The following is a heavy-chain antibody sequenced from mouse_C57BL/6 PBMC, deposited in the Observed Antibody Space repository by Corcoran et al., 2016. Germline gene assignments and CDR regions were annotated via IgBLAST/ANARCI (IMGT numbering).Heavy chain of an antibody. CDR1: GYTFTSYG. J-gene: IGHJ1*03. Sequence: QVQLQQSGAELARPGASVKLSCKASGYTFTSYGISWVKQRTGQGLEWIGEIYPRSGNTYYNEKFEGKATLTADKSSSTAYMELRSLTSEDSAVYFCARSKDSNYGYFDVWGTGTTVTVSS. V-gene: IGHV1-81*01. CDR2: IYPRSGNT. CDR3: ARSKDSNYGYFDV. D-gene: IGHD2-5*01.